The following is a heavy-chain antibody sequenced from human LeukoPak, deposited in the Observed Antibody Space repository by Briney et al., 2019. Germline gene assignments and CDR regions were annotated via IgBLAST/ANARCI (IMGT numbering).Heavy chain of an antibody. CDR2: ISAYNGNT. Sequence: ASVKVSCKASGYTFTSYGISWVRQAPGQGLEWMGWISAYNGNTNYAQKLQGRVTMTTDTSTSTAYMELRSLRSDDTAVYYCARDKAHRSGGSCYSDEYYYYYGMDVWGQGTTVTVSS. D-gene: IGHD2-15*01. J-gene: IGHJ6*02. CDR1: GYTFTSYG. CDR3: ARDKAHRSGGSCYSDEYYYYYGMDV. V-gene: IGHV1-18*01.